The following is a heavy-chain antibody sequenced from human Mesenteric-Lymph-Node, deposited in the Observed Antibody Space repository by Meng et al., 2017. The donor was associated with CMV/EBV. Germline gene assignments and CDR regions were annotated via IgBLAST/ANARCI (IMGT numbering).Heavy chain of an antibody. CDR2: IYYSGST. V-gene: IGHV4-61*01. CDR1: GGSVSSGSYY. J-gene: IGHJ3*02. Sequence: SETLSLTCTVSGGSVSSGSYYWTWIRQPPGKGLEWIGYIYYSGSTNYNPSLKSRVTISRDTPKNQFSLHLSSVTAADTAVYYCARADVALDIRGQGTMVTVSS. CDR3: ARADVALDI.